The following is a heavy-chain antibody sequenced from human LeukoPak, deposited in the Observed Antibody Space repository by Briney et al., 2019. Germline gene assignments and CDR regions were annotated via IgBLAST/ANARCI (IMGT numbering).Heavy chain of an antibody. CDR1: GFTFSIYA. Sequence: SGESLKISCAASGFTFSIYAMIWVRQAPGKGLEWVSAISGSGGTSYYADSVKGRFTISRDNSKNTLDLQMNSLRAEDTALYYCARGLTAISFIDYWGQGTVDTVSS. CDR3: ARGLTAISFIDY. CDR2: ISGSGGTS. J-gene: IGHJ4*02. V-gene: IGHV3-23*01. D-gene: IGHD2-21*02.